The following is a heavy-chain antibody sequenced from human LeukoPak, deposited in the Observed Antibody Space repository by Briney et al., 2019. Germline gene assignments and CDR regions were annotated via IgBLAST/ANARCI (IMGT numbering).Heavy chain of an antibody. V-gene: IGHV1-8*03. Sequence: ASVKVSCKASGYTFTSYGINWVRQATGQGLEWMGWMNPNSGNTGYAQRFQGRVTITRNTSISTAYMELSSLRSEDTAVYYCASSSPRGGNSLGSYWGQGTLVTVSS. D-gene: IGHD4-23*01. J-gene: IGHJ4*02. CDR1: GYTFTSYG. CDR3: ASSSPRGGNSLGSY. CDR2: MNPNSGNT.